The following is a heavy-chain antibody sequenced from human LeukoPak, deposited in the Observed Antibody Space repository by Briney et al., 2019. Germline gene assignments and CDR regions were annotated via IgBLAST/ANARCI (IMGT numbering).Heavy chain of an antibody. CDR3: ARGYGDYLS. V-gene: IGHV3-48*03. D-gene: IGHD4-17*01. J-gene: IGHJ5*02. CDR1: GFTFSSYE. Sequence: HPGGSLRLPCAASGFTFSSYEMNWVRQAPGKGLEWVSYISSSGSTIYYADSVKGRFTISRDNAKNSLYLQMNSLRAEDTAVYYCARGYGDYLSWGQGTLVTVSS. CDR2: ISSSGSTI.